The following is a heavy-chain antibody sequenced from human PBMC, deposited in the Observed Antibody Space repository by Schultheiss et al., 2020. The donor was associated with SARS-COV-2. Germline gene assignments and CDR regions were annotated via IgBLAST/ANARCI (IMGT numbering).Heavy chain of an antibody. V-gene: IGHV3-74*01. CDR1: GFTFSNYW. D-gene: IGHD6-13*01. CDR2: VNEDGTTT. J-gene: IGHJ5*02. CDR3: AKASKRYSSSWYGSGGEFDP. Sequence: GGSLRLSCADSGFTFSNYWMHWVRQAPGKGLVWVSRVNEDGTTTNYADSVKGRFTISRDNAKKTLYLQMNSLRAEDTAVYYCAKASKRYSSSWYGSGGEFDPWGQGTLVTVSS.